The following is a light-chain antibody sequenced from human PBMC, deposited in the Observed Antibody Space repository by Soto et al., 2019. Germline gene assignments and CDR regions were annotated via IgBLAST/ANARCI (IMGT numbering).Light chain of an antibody. J-gene: IGLJ3*02. CDR1: SSDVGIYNY. CDR2: DVS. V-gene: IGLV2-11*01. CDR3: SSYAGSYTLGV. Sequence: QSVLTHPRSVSGSPGQSVSISCTGTSSDVGIYNYVSWYQQHPGKVPKLIIYDVSERPSGVPDRFSGSKSGNTASLTISGLQADDEADYYCSSYAGSYTLGVFGGGTKLTVL.